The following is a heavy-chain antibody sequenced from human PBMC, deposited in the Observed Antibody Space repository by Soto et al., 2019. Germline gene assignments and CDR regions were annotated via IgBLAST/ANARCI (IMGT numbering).Heavy chain of an antibody. CDR2: ISGSSRDT. D-gene: IGHD1-1*01. CDR1: GFTFNTFA. J-gene: IGHJ4*02. Sequence: EVQLLESGGCLVQPGESLRLSCAASGFTFNTFAMGWVRQDPGKGLEWVSLISGSSRDTYYADSVKGRFTISRDNSKNILYLQMNSRRAEDTAVYYCAAQDFRGTTGTTWGQGTLVTVSS. CDR3: AAQDFRGTTGTT. V-gene: IGHV3-23*01.